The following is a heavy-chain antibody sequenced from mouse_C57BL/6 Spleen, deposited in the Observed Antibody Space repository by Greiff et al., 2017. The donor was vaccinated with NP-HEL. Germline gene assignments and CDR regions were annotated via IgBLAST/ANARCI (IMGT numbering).Heavy chain of an antibody. V-gene: IGHV1-59*01. CDR1: GYTFTSYW. CDR3: ASGDDGYSHGYFDV. D-gene: IGHD2-3*01. CDR2: IDPSDSYT. J-gene: IGHJ1*03. Sequence: QVQLQQSGAELVRPGTSVKLSCKASGYTFTSYWMHWVKQRPGQGLEWIGVIDPSDSYTNYNQKFKGKATLTVDTSSSTAYMQLSSLTSDDSAVYYWASGDDGYSHGYFDVWGTGTTVTVSS.